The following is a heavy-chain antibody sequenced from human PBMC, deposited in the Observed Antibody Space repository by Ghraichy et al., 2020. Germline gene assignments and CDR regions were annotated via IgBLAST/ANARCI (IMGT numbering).Heavy chain of an antibody. V-gene: IGHV3-23*01. J-gene: IGHJ4*02. D-gene: IGHD3-22*01. CDR3: AAGLLLRLFDS. CDR1: GFTFTNYA. Sequence: GESLNISCAASGFTFTNYALSWVRQAPGKGLEWVSSITRNGAGTYYADSVRGRFTLSRDNSKSTLYLQMNSLRVEDTAVYYCAAGLLLRLFDSWGQGALVTVSS. CDR2: ITRNGAGT.